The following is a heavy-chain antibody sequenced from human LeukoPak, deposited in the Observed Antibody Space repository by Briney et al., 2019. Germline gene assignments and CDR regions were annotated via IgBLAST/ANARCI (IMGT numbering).Heavy chain of an antibody. CDR3: VRHISANTGYFDS. CDR2: IHYSGSS. V-gene: IGHV4-39*01. CDR1: DGSVSSGTYY. J-gene: IGHJ4*02. Sequence: PSETLSLTCTISDGSVSSGTYYWGWIRQSPGKGLEWIGSIHYSGSSYYNPSLKSRAAIFVDTSRDQVSMDLSYVTAADTALYYCVRHISANTGYFDSCGQGALVTVSS.